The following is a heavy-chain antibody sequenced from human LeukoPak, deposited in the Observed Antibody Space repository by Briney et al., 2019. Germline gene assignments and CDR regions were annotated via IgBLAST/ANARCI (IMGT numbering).Heavy chain of an antibody. Sequence: PSETLSLTCGVSGDSIRNANYWGWIRQPPGQGPEWIAGMHHGGSTFYNPSLQSRVTISMYTSKNQFSLNLNYVTAADTAVYYCARVASSILGYASFDFWGQGTLVTVSS. V-gene: IGHV4-38-2*01. CDR2: MHHGGST. CDR1: GDSIRNANY. D-gene: IGHD2-2*01. J-gene: IGHJ4*02. CDR3: ARVASSILGYASFDF.